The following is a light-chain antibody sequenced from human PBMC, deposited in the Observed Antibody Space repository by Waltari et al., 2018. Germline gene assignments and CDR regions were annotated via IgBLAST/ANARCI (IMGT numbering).Light chain of an antibody. CDR1: QSLLHSNGNTY. J-gene: IGKJ2*03. V-gene: IGKV2-29*02. CDR3: MQALQTPYS. CDR2: RVS. Sequence: DIVMTQTPFSLPVTPGEPASISCRSSQSLLHSNGNTYLYWYLQKPGQPPRLLIYRVSNRFSGVPDRFSGSGSGTDFTLKISRVEAEDVGVYYCMQALQTPYSFGQGTKVEIK.